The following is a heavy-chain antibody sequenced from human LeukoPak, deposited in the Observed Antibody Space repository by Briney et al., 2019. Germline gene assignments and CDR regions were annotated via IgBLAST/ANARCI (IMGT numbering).Heavy chain of an antibody. D-gene: IGHD3-10*01. CDR1: GFTFSSYW. CDR2: INSDGSST. Sequence: GGSLRLSCAASGFTFSSYWMHWVRQAPGKGLVWVSRINSDGSSTSYADSVKGRFTISRDNAKNTLYLQMNSLRAEDTAVYYCARAGLLWFGTLDWFDPWGQGTLVTVSS. V-gene: IGHV3-74*01. J-gene: IGHJ5*02. CDR3: ARAGLLWFGTLDWFDP.